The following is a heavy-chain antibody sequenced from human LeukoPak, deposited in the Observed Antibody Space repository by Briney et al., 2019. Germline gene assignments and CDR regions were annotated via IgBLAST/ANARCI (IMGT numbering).Heavy chain of an antibody. D-gene: IGHD3-10*01. CDR1: GGSISSGDYY. V-gene: IGHV4-30-4*08. J-gene: IGHJ6*02. Sequence: PSETLSLTCTVSGGSISSGDYYWSWIRQPPGKGLEWIGYISYSGSTYYNPSLKSRVTISASKNQFSLKMSSVTAADTAVYYCARGSGASGIYGMDVWGQGTTVTVSS. CDR2: ISYSGST. CDR3: ARGSGASGIYGMDV.